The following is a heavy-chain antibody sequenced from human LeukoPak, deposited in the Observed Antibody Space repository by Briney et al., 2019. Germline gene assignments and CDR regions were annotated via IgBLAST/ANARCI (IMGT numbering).Heavy chain of an antibody. D-gene: IGHD2-15*01. Sequence: GGSLRLSCAASGFTFSSYSMNWVRQAPGKGLEWVSSISSSSSYIYYADSVKGRFTISRDNAKNSLYLQMNSLRAEDTAVYYCANTRKRYCSGGNCYSGILVYFDYWGQGTLVTVSS. CDR3: ANTRKRYCSGGNCYSGILVYFDY. CDR2: ISSSSSYI. CDR1: GFTFSSYS. V-gene: IGHV3-21*01. J-gene: IGHJ4*02.